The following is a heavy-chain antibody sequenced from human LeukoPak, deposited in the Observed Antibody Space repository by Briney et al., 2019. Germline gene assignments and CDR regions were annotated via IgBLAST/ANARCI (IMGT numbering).Heavy chain of an antibody. J-gene: IGHJ4*02. CDR1: GYTFTGYF. CDR2: INPKSGGT. V-gene: IGHV1-2*02. CDR3: ARTGHRIYHDSSGSMDF. Sequence: ASVKVSCKASGYTFTGYFMHWVRQAPGQGLEWIGWINPKSGGTNYAQKFQGRVTMTRDTSISTAYMELRSLRSDDTAVYCCARTGHRIYHDSSGSMDFWGQGALATVSS. D-gene: IGHD3-22*01.